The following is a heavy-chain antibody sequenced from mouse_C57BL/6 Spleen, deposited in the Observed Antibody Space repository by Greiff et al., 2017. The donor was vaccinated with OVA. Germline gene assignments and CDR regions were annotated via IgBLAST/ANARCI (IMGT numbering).Heavy chain of an antibody. CDR3: ARNWDKVIDY. CDR2: ISSGSSTI. Sequence: EVKLMESGGGLVKPGGSLKLSCAASGFTFSDYGIHWVRQAPEKGLEWVAYISSGSSTISYADTVKGRFTSSIDNAKNTLFLEMTSLRSEDTAMYYCARNWDKVIDYWGKGTTLTVSS. D-gene: IGHD4-1*01. J-gene: IGHJ2*01. CDR1: GFTFSDYG. V-gene: IGHV5-17*01.